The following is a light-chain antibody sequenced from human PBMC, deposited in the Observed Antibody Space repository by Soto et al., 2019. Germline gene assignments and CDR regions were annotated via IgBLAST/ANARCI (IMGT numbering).Light chain of an antibody. Sequence: EIVMTQSPPTLSVSPGERATLSCRAAQSVSSNLAWYQQEPGQAPRLLIYGASTRDTGIQARFSGSGAGTEFTRTISSLQSEDVAVYYCQQYNNLLGTFGQGTKVDNK. CDR1: QSVSSN. V-gene: IGKV3-15*01. J-gene: IGKJ1*01. CDR2: GAS. CDR3: QQYNNLLGT.